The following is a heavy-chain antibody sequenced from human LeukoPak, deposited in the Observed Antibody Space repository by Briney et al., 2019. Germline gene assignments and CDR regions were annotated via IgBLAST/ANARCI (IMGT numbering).Heavy chain of an antibody. J-gene: IGHJ4*02. Sequence: GGSLRLSCAASGFTFSSYSMNWVRQAPGKGLEWVSSISSSSSYIYYADSVKGRFTISRDNAKNSLYLQMNSLRAEDTAVYYCAKDPRRNTVTTRETFNWGQGTLVTVSS. CDR3: AKDPRRNTVTTRETFN. CDR1: GFTFSSYS. CDR2: ISSSSSYI. V-gene: IGHV3-21*04. D-gene: IGHD4-17*01.